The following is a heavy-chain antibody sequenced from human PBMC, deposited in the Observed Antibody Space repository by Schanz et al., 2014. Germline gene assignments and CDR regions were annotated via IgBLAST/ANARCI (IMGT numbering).Heavy chain of an antibody. CDR2: IHPSGGST. D-gene: IGHD1-26*01. Sequence: QVQLVQPGAEVKKPGASVKVSCRASGYTFRSYGINWVRQAPGQGPEWMGIIHPSGGSTNYAQQFLGRLTMTRDTSTNTVYMNLSSLTSADTAVYYCARGFLASGGKTFDCWGQGTLVTVSS. V-gene: IGHV1-46*01. CDR1: GYTFRSYG. J-gene: IGHJ4*02. CDR3: ARGFLASGGKTFDC.